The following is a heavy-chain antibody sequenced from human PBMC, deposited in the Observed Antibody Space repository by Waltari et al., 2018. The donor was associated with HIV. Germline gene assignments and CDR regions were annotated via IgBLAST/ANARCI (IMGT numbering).Heavy chain of an antibody. J-gene: IGHJ6*02. CDR3: AKWGHPLGMDV. CDR1: GFTFEDYA. Sequence: EVRLVESGGSLVQPGRSLRLSCAASGFTFEDYAMHWVRQAPGRGLGWVSGISWDSGDIGYADSVMGRFTISRDNAKNFLYLQMNSLREEDTALYYCAKWGHPLGMDVWGQGTTVTVSS. CDR2: ISWDSGDI. D-gene: IGHD1-26*01. V-gene: IGHV3-9*01.